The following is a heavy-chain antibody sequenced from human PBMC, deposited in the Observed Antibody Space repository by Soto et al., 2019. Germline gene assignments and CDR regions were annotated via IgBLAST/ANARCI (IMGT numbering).Heavy chain of an antibody. V-gene: IGHV4-39*01. CDR3: GAINWFDY. Sequence: SETLSLTCTVSGGSISSRGYYWGCIRQPPGKGLEWIGTIYYSGSTYYNPSLKSRVTISVDTSKNQFSLKLSSVTAADTAVYEYGAINWFDYWGQGALVTVSS. CDR2: IYYSGST. J-gene: IGHJ5*01. CDR1: GGSISSRGYY.